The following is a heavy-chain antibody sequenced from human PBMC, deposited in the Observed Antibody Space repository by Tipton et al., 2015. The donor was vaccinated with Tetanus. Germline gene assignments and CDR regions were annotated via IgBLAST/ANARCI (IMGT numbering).Heavy chain of an antibody. J-gene: IGHJ6*02. V-gene: IGHV4-34*01. CDR2: INHSGST. Sequence: GLVKPSETLSLTCAVYGGSFSAYYWSWIRQSPGKGLEWIGEINHSGSTTYSPSFKSRVTISVDTSKNQFSLRLSSVTAADTAVYYCARDHGITWGGMGYYYGMDVWGQGTTVTVSS. D-gene: IGHD3-16*01. CDR3: ARDHGITWGGMGYYYGMDV. CDR1: GGSFSAYY.